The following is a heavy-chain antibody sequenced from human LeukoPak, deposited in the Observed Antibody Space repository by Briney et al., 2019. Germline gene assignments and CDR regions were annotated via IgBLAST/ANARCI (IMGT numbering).Heavy chain of an antibody. CDR1: GGSISSGSYY. CDR2: IYTSGST. J-gene: IGHJ4*02. D-gene: IGHD2-2*01. Sequence: SETLSLTCTVSGGSISSGSYYWSWIRQPAGKGLEWIGRIYTSGSTNYNPSLKSRVTISVDTSKNQFSLKLSSVTAADTAVYYCARGPAAKNYYFDYWGQGTVVTVSS. V-gene: IGHV4-61*02. CDR3: ARGPAAKNYYFDY.